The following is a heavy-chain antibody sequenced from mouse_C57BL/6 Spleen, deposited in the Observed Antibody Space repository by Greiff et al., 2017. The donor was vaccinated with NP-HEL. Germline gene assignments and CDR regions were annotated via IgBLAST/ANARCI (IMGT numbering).Heavy chain of an antibody. D-gene: IGHD2-1*01. V-gene: IGHV1-67*01. CDR3: AREDYGNFRDAMDY. J-gene: IGHJ4*01. CDR1: GYTFTDYA. Sequence: QVQLQQSGPELVRPGVSVKISCKGSGYTFTDYAMHWVKQSPAQSLEWIGVISTYYGDASYNQKFKDKATMTVDKSSSTAYMELARLTSEDSAVYYGAREDYGNFRDAMDYWGQGTSVTVSS. CDR2: ISTYYGDA.